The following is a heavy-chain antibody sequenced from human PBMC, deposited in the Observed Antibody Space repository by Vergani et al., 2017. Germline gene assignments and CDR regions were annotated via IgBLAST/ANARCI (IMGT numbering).Heavy chain of an antibody. Sequence: EVQLVQSGAEVKTPGASLRLSCKGSGYSFTSYWISWVRQMPGKGLGWMGRIDPSDSYTNYSPSFQGHVTISADKSISTAYLQWSSLKASDTAMYYCARRRTTVTGDYFDDWGQGTLVTVSS. CDR1: GYSFTSYW. CDR2: IDPSDSYT. CDR3: ARRRTTVTGDYFDD. D-gene: IGHD4-17*01. V-gene: IGHV5-10-1*03. J-gene: IGHJ4*02.